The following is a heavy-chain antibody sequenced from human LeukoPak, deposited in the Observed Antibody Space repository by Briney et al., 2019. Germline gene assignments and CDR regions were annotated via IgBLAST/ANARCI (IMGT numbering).Heavy chain of an antibody. V-gene: IGHV1-8*01. D-gene: IGHD3-10*01. CDR1: GYTFTSYD. CDR2: MNPNSGNT. J-gene: IGHJ4*02. CDR3: ARVTTMVRGVIGY. Sequence: ASVTVSCTASGYTFTSYDINWVRQATGQGLEWMGWMNPNSGNTGYAQKFQGRVTMTRNTSISTAYMELSSLRSEDTAVYYCARVTTMVRGVIGYWGQGALVTVSS.